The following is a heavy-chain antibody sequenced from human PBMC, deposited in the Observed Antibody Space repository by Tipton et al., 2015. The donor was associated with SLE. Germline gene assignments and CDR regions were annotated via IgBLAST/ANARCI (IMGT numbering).Heavy chain of an antibody. D-gene: IGHD3-10*01. CDR2: INHSGST. CDR3: ARGLPYGSGSYTFDY. CDR1: GGSFSGYY. Sequence: LRLSCAVYGGSFSGYYWSWIRKPPGKGLEWIGEINHSGSTNYNPSLKSRVTISVDTSKNQFSLKLSSVTAADTAVYYCARGLPYGSGSYTFDYWGQGTLVTVSS. J-gene: IGHJ4*02. V-gene: IGHV4-34*01.